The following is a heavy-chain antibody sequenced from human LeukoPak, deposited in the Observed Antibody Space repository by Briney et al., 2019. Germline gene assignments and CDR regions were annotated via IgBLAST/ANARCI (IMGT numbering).Heavy chain of an antibody. Sequence: SETLSLTCAVYGGSFSGYYWSWIRQPPGKGLEWIGEINHSGSTNYNPSLKSRVTISVDTSKNQFSLKLSSVTAADTAVYYCARVARFALITMIARLLAFDIWGQGTMVTVSS. CDR1: GGSFSGYY. D-gene: IGHD3-22*01. V-gene: IGHV4-34*01. CDR3: ARVARFALITMIARLLAFDI. J-gene: IGHJ3*02. CDR2: INHSGST.